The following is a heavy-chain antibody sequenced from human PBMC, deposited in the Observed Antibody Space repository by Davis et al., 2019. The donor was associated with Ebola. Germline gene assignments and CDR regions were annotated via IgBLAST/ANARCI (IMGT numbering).Heavy chain of an antibody. CDR2: IGFSGGST. J-gene: IGHJ2*01. CDR1: GFTFSSYA. Sequence: PGGSLRLSCAASGFTFSSYAMSWVRQAPGKGLEWVSAIGFSGGSTSYADSVKGRFTFSRDNSKNTLYLQMNSLRAEDTAVYYCAKDVNWYFDLWGRGTLVTVSS. CDR3: AKDVNWYFDL. V-gene: IGHV3-23*01.